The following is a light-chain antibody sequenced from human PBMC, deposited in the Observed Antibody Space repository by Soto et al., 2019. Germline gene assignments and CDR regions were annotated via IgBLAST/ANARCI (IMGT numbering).Light chain of an antibody. Sequence: QAVVTQPPSASGTPGQRVTISCSGSSSNIGSNYVYWYPQLPGTAPKLLIYRNNQRPSGVPDRFSGSKSGTSASLAISGLRSEDEADYYCAAWDDSLSAHVVFGGGTKVTVL. CDR1: SSNIGSNY. J-gene: IGLJ2*01. CDR2: RNN. V-gene: IGLV1-47*01. CDR3: AAWDDSLSAHVV.